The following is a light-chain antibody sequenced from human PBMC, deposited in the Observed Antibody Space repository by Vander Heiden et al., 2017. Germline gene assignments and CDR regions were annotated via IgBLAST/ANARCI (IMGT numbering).Light chain of an antibody. V-gene: IGKV3-20*01. CDR3: QQYGSSPLT. CDR2: GAS. J-gene: IGKJ1*01. Sequence: ENVLFPIPGTLSLSPGERATLSCRAGRSVRSSYLAWYQQKPGQAPRLLIYGASSRATGIPDRFSGSGSGTDFTLTISRLEPEDFAVYYCQQYGSSPLTFGQGTKVEIK. CDR1: RSVRSSY.